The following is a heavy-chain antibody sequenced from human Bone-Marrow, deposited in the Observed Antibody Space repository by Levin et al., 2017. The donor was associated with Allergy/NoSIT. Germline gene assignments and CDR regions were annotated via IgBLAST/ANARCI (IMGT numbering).Heavy chain of an antibody. J-gene: IGHJ4*02. V-gene: IGHV3-48*03. Sequence: LSLTCAASGFTFSSYEMNWVRQAPGKGLEWVSYISSSGSTIYYADSVKGRFTISRDNAKNSLYLQMNSLRAEDTAVYYCARGLAGSSGKGWGQGTLVTVSS. CDR1: GFTFSSYE. CDR2: ISSSGSTI. D-gene: IGHD3-22*01. CDR3: ARGLAGSSGKG.